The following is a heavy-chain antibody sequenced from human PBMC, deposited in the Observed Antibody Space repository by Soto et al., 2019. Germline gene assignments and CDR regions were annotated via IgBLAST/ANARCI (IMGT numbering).Heavy chain of an antibody. CDR1: GYTFTGYY. CDR2: INPNSGGT. CDR3: ARLGFGELSPNDAFDI. Sequence: GASVKVSCKASGYTFTGYYMHWVRQAPGQGLEWMGWINPNSGGTNHAQKFQGWVTMTRDTSISTAYMELSRLRSDDTAVYYCARLGFGELSPNDAFDIWGQGTMVTVSS. V-gene: IGHV1-2*04. D-gene: IGHD3-10*01. J-gene: IGHJ3*02.